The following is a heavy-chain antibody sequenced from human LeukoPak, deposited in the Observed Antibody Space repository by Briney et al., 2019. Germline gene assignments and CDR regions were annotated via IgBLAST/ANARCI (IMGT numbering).Heavy chain of an antibody. Sequence: SETLSLTCTVSGVSISSYHWSWIRQSAGKGLEWIGRIYVDGSTNYNPSLKSRVTISVDTSKNQFSLKLSSVTAADTAVYYCARHLSSSSPLFDYWGQGTLVTVSS. CDR1: GVSISSYH. D-gene: IGHD6-6*01. CDR3: ARHLSSSSPLFDY. V-gene: IGHV4-4*07. CDR2: IYVDGST. J-gene: IGHJ4*02.